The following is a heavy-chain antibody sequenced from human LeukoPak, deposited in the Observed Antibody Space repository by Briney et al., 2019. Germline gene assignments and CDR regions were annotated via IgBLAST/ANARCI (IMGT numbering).Heavy chain of an antibody. CDR2: IWFDGSHK. CDR1: GFTFSSSG. D-gene: IGHD3-10*01. J-gene: IGHJ4*02. Sequence: PGRSLRLSCAASGFTFSSSGMHWVRQAPGKGLEWVAVIWFDGSHKYYADTVKRRFTISRDNSKNTLYLQMNSLRAEDTAVYYCARGYGSNYGYLDYWGQGTLVTVSS. V-gene: IGHV3-33*01. CDR3: ARGYGSNYGYLDY.